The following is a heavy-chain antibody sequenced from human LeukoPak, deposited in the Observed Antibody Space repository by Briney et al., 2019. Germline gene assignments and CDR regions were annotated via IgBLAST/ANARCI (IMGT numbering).Heavy chain of an antibody. Sequence: GGSLRLSCAASGFTVSSNYMSWVRQAPGKGLEWASVIYSGGSTYYADSVKGRFTISRDNSKNTLYLQMDSLRAEDTAVYYCAMGCSSTSWRGYYYYGMDVWGQGTTVTVSS. D-gene: IGHD2-2*01. CDR3: AMGCSSTSWRGYYYYGMDV. J-gene: IGHJ6*02. V-gene: IGHV3-53*01. CDR2: IYSGGST. CDR1: GFTVSSNY.